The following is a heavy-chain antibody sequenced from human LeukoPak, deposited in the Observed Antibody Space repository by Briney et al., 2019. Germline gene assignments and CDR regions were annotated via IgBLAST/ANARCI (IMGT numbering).Heavy chain of an antibody. CDR2: IYSGGST. Sequence: PGGSLRLSCAASGFTVSSNYMSWVRQVPGKGLEWVSVIYSGGSTYYADSVKGRFTISRDNSKNMLWLQMNSLRAEDTAVYYCARGIAAAGRYDHWGQGTLVTVSS. J-gene: IGHJ4*02. CDR3: ARGIAAAGRYDH. V-gene: IGHV3-53*01. D-gene: IGHD6-13*01. CDR1: GFTVSSNY.